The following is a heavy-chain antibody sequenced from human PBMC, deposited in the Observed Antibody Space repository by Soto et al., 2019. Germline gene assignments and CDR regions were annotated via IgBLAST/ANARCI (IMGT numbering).Heavy chain of an antibody. CDR3: NTDLANSYGALHC. J-gene: IGHJ4*02. V-gene: IGHV3-15*06. Sequence: SCAASGFSFSNYGMSWVRQAPGKGLEWVSLISAGGGSTYYAAPVKDRFTISRDDSKNTLYLQMNSLKTEDTAVYYCNTDLANSYGALHCWGQGTLVTVSS. D-gene: IGHD3-16*01. CDR1: GFSFSNYG. CDR2: ISAGGGST.